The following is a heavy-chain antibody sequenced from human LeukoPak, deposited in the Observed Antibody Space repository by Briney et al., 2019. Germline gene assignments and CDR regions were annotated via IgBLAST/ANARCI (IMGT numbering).Heavy chain of an antibody. D-gene: IGHD5-18*01. J-gene: IGHJ3*02. CDR1: GGTFSSYA. Sequence: GASVKVSCKASGGTFSSYAISWVRQAPGQGLEWMGGIIPIFGTANYAQKFQGRVTITADKSTSTAYMELSSLRSEDTAVYYCAQGYSYGSDAFDIWGQGTMVTVSS. CDR3: AQGYSYGSDAFDI. V-gene: IGHV1-69*06. CDR2: IIPIFGTA.